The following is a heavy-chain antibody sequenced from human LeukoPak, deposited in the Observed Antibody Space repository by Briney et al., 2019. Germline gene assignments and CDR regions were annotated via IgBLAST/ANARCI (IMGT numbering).Heavy chain of an antibody. CDR1: GGSIRTYY. J-gene: IGHJ5*02. D-gene: IGHD3-9*01. CDR3: ARDLTGAANWFDP. V-gene: IGHV4-59*01. Sequence: SETLSLTCTVPGGSIRTYYWSWIRQPPGKGLEWIGYIYYSGSTNYNPSLKSRVTISVDTSKNQFSLKLSSVTAADTAVYYCARDLTGAANWFDPWGQGTLVTVSS. CDR2: IYYSGST.